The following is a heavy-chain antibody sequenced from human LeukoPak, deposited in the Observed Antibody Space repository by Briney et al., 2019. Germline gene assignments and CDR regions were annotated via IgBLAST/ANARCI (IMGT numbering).Heavy chain of an antibody. CDR3: ARETGLDAFDI. CDR1: GFTFSSYW. Sequence: GSLRLSCAASGFTFSSYWMSWVRQAPGKGLEWVANIKQDGSEKYYVDSVKGRFTISGDNAKNSLYLQMNSLRAEDTAVYYCARETGLDAFDIWGQGTMVTVSS. CDR2: IKQDGSEK. V-gene: IGHV3-7*01. J-gene: IGHJ3*02.